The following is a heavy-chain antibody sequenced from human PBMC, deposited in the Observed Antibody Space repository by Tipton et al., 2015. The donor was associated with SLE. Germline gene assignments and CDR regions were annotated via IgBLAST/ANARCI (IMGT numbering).Heavy chain of an antibody. V-gene: IGHV3-53*01. CDR3: TTDLEFSPDYYYYYYMDV. J-gene: IGHJ6*03. CDR1: GFTVSSNY. Sequence: SLRLSCAASGFTVSSNYMSWVRQAPGKGLEWVSVIYSGGSTYYADSVKGRFTISRDDSKNTLYLQMNSLKTEDTAVYYCTTDLEFSPDYYYYYYMDVWGKGTTVTVSS. CDR2: IYSGGST. D-gene: IGHD3-10*01.